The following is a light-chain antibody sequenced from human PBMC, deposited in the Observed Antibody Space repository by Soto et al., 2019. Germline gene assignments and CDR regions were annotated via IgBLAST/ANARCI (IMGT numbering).Light chain of an antibody. CDR2: AAS. J-gene: IGKJ1*01. V-gene: IGKV1-39*01. CDR1: QSVLYIPTNKNY. Sequence: DILMTQSPDSLAVSLGERATINCKSSQSVLYIPTNKNYLAWYQQKPGKAPKLLIYAASSLQSGVPSRFSGSGSETDFTLTISSLQPEDFATYSCQQSYSTTWTFGQGTKVDIK. CDR3: QQSYSTTWT.